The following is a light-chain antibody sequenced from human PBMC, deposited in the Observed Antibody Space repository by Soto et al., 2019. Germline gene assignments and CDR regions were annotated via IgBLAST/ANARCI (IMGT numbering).Light chain of an antibody. J-gene: IGKJ2*01. Sequence: DIQMTQSPSTLSASVGDRVTITCRASQSVSSSLAWYQQKPGKAPRLLIYRASSLENGLPSRFSGRGSGTKFTLTISSLRPDYFATYDCQQYYSYSPFTFGQGTKLEI. CDR1: QSVSSS. V-gene: IGKV1-5*03. CDR2: RAS. CDR3: QQYYSYSPFT.